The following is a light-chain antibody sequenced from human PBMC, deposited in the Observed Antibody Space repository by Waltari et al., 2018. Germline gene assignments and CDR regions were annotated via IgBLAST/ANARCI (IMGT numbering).Light chain of an antibody. J-gene: IGKJ2*01. CDR3: QQYYGTPPYT. Sequence: DIVMTQSPESLAVSLGERATINCKSSQSVLYSSNNKNYLAWYQQKPGQPPKLLIYWAPTRESGVPYRFSGSGSGTDFTLTISSLQAGDVAVYYCQQYYGTPPYTFGQGTKLEIK. CDR2: WAP. CDR1: QSVLYSSNNKNY. V-gene: IGKV4-1*01.